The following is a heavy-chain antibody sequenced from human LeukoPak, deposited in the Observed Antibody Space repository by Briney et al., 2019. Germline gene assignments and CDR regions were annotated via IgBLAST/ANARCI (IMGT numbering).Heavy chain of an antibody. CDR3: ASFVVLAALRYFQH. D-gene: IGHD2-15*01. CDR2: ISSSSSYI. J-gene: IGHJ1*01. CDR1: GFTFSSYS. Sequence: GGSLRLSCAASGFTFSSYSMNWVRQAPGKGLEWVSSISSSSSYIYYADSVKGRFTISRDNAKNSLYLHMNTLRDEDTAVYYCASFVVLAALRYFQHWGQGTLVTVSS. V-gene: IGHV3-21*01.